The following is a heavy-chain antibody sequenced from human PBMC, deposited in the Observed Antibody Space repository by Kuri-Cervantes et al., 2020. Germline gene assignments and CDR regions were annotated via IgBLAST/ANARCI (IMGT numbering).Heavy chain of an antibody. V-gene: IGHV3-23*01. CDR2: ISGSGGST. J-gene: IGHJ4*02. CDR1: GFTFSSYA. D-gene: IGHD3-22*01. Sequence: GESLKISCAASGFTFSSYAMSWVRQAPGKGLEWVSAISGSGGSTYYADSVKGRFTIPRDNSKNTLYLQMNSLRAEDTAVYYCARVKDWSYYDSSGYYFDYWGQGTLVTVSS. CDR3: ARVKDWSYYDSSGYYFDY.